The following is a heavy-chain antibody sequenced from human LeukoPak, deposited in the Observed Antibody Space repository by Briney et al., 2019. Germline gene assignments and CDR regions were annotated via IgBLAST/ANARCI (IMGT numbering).Heavy chain of an antibody. V-gene: IGHV4-59*08. CDR2: IYYSGST. CDR1: GGSISSYY. D-gene: IGHD6-13*01. Sequence: SETLSLTCTVSGGSISSYYWSWIRQPPGKGLEWIGYIYYSGSTNYNPSLKSRVTISVDTSKNQFSLKLSSVTAADSAVYYCARQVSSSWYLGRLYGMDVWGQGTTVTVSS. CDR3: ARQVSSSWYLGRLYGMDV. J-gene: IGHJ6*02.